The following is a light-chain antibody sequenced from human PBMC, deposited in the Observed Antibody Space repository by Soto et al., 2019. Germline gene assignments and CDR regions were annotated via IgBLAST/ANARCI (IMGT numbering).Light chain of an antibody. V-gene: IGKV3-15*01. J-gene: IGKJ2*01. Sequence: EIVMTQSPVTLSVSPGEGAALSCRASQSVSSNLAWYQQKPGQAPRLLIYGASTRATGIPARFSGSGSATKFPLAISSLQSKDFAVYCYQQYNHWPYTFRQRTKLELK. CDR1: QSVSSN. CDR2: GAS. CDR3: QQYNHWPYT.